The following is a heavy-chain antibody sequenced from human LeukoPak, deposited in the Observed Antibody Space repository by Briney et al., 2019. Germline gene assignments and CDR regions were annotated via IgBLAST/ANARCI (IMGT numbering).Heavy chain of an antibody. CDR1: GFTFSSSA. J-gene: IGHJ4*02. CDR2: ISDSGGDS. V-gene: IGHV3-23*01. CDR3: AKGGSYAPLDY. D-gene: IGHD1-26*01. Sequence: GGSLRLSCTASGFTFSSSAMTWVRQAPGKGLDWVSAISDSGGDSIYTDSVKDRFTISRDNSKNTLYLQMNSLRTEDTALYYCAKGGSYAPLDYWGQGTLVTVSS.